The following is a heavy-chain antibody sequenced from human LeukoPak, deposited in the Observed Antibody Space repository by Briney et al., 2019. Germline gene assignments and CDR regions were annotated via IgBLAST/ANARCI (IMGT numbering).Heavy chain of an antibody. Sequence: SGTLSLTCAVSGGSISSSNWWSWIRQPPGKGLEWIGEINHSGSTNYNPSLKSRVTISVDTSKNQFSLKLSSVTAADTAVYYCASPSYDSSGWYFDYWGQGTLVTVSS. CDR2: INHSGST. D-gene: IGHD3-22*01. CDR3: ASPSYDSSGWYFDY. V-gene: IGHV4-4*02. CDR1: GGSISSSNW. J-gene: IGHJ4*02.